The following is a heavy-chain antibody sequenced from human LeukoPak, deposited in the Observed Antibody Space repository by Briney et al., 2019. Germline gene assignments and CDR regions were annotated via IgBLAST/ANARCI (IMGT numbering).Heavy chain of an antibody. CDR2: ISYSGST. J-gene: IGHJ4*02. CDR3: ARTSSGVPGAFDS. CDR1: GASISASNYY. V-gene: IGHV4-39*02. D-gene: IGHD2-2*01. Sequence: SETLSLTCAVSGASISASNYYWGWIRQPPGKGLEWIGSISYSGSTYYTPSLNSRVTISIDTSENHLSLYLSSVTAADTALYDCARTSSGVPGAFDSWGQGALVSVSS.